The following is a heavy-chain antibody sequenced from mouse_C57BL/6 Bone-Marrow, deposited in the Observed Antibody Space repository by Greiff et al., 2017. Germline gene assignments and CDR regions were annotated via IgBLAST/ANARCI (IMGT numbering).Heavy chain of an antibody. J-gene: IGHJ1*03. D-gene: IGHD1-1*01. CDR1: GFTFSDYY. CDR3: AREIITTVVKYWYFDV. CDR2: INYDGSST. V-gene: IGHV5-16*01. Sequence: EVHLVESEGGLVQPGSSMKLSCTASGFTFSDYYMAWVRQVPEKGLEWVANINYDGSSTYYLDSLKSRFIISRDNAKNILYLQMSSLKSEDTATYYCAREIITTVVKYWYFDVWGTGTTVTVSS.